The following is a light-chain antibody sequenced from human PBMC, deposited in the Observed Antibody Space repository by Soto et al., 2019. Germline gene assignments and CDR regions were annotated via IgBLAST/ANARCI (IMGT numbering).Light chain of an antibody. J-gene: IGLJ2*01. CDR2: EVT. V-gene: IGLV2-14*01. CDR3: CSYAGSYTVL. Sequence: QSVLTQPASVSGSPGQSITISCTGTSGDIGGYNYVSWYQQHPGKAPKLLISEVTNRPSGVSNRFSGSKSGNTASLTISGLQAEDEADYYCCSYAGSYTVLFGGGTKLTVL. CDR1: SGDIGGYNY.